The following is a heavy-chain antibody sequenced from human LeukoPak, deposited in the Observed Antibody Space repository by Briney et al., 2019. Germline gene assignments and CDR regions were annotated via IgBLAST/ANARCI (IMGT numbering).Heavy chain of an antibody. D-gene: IGHD6-6*01. Sequence: SGGSLRLSCAASGFTFSSYAMSWVRQAPGKGLEWVSAISGSGGSTHYADSVKGRFTISRDNSKNTLYLQMNSLRAEDTAVYYCAKGLDPVAYYGMDVWGQGTTVTVSS. V-gene: IGHV3-23*01. CDR1: GFTFSSYA. J-gene: IGHJ6*02. CDR3: AKGLDPVAYYGMDV. CDR2: ISGSGGST.